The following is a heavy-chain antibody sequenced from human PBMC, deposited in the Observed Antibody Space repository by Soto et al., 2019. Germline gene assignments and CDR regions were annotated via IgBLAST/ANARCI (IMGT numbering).Heavy chain of an antibody. CDR3: AREGVGATPEVFDY. D-gene: IGHD1-26*01. CDR2: TRNKANSYTT. Sequence: GGSLRLSCAASGFTFSDHYMDWVRQAPGKGLEWVGRTRNKANSYTTEYAASVKGRFTISRDDSKNSLYLQMNSLKTEDPAVYYCAREGVGATPEVFDYWGQGTLVTVSS. CDR1: GFTFSDHY. J-gene: IGHJ4*02. V-gene: IGHV3-72*01.